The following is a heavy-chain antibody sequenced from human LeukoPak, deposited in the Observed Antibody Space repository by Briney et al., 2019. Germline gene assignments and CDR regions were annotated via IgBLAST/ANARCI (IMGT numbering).Heavy chain of an antibody. CDR3: ARKNSGSKDDAFDI. Sequence: SVKLSCKASGYTFTNHGISWVRQAPGQGLEWVGWISDHSRDGHYAQKLQGRVTMTSDTSTTTAYMELRSLRSDDTAVYYCARKNSGSKDDAFDIWGQGTMVTVSA. CDR1: GYTFTNHG. CDR2: ISDHSRDG. J-gene: IGHJ3*02. V-gene: IGHV1-18*01. D-gene: IGHD3-10*01.